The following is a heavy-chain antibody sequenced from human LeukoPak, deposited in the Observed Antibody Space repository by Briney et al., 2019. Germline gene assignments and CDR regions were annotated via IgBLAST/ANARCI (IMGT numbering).Heavy chain of an antibody. CDR1: GASIRSGDYY. V-gene: IGHV4-30-4*01. Sequence: SETLSLTCTVSGASIRSGDYYWSWIRQPPGRGLEWIGYIYDSGSTYYNPSLKSRITISVDTSENRFSLKLSSVTATDTAVYYCARDCSGGSCYGAFDIWGQGTMVTVSS. J-gene: IGHJ3*02. CDR3: ARDCSGGSCYGAFDI. CDR2: IYDSGST. D-gene: IGHD2-15*01.